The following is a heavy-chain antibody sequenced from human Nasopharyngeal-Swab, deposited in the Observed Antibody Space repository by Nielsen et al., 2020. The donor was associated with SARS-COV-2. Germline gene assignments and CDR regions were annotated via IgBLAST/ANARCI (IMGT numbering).Heavy chain of an antibody. Sequence: GESLKISCAASGFTFSSYSMNWVRQAPGKGLEWVSYISSSSSTIYYADSVKGRFTISRDNAKNSLYLQMNSLRAEDTAVYYCARGNQGRRSFLDYWGQGTLVTVSS. J-gene: IGHJ4*02. D-gene: IGHD3-10*01. CDR3: ARGNQGRRSFLDY. CDR2: ISSSSSTI. CDR1: GFTFSSYS. V-gene: IGHV3-48*04.